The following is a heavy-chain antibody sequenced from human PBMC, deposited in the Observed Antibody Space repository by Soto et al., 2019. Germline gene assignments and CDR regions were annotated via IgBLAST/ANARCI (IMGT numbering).Heavy chain of an antibody. CDR3: ARGEDYGDYVGFDL. D-gene: IGHD4-17*01. J-gene: IGHJ2*01. CDR1: GGPISSYY. CDR2: IYYSGST. Sequence: QVQLQESGPGLVKPSETLSLTCTVSGGPISSYYWSWIRQPPGKGLEWIGYIYYSGSTNYNPSLKSRVTISVDTSKNQFSLKLSSVTAADTAVYYCARGEDYGDYVGFDLWGRGTLVTVSS. V-gene: IGHV4-59*01.